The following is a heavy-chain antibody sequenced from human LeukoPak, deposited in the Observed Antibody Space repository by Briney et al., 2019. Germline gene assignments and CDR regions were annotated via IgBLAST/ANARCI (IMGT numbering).Heavy chain of an antibody. J-gene: IGHJ6*01. CDR3: ARGGGLDV. D-gene: IGHD3-16*01. CDR1: GLTFSSYA. Sequence: PGGSLRLSCAASGLTFSSYAMSWVRQAPGKGLEWVSAISNSGGSTYYSDSGKGRFTISRDNAKNSLYLQMSNLRAEDTAVYFCARGGGLDVWGQGATVTVSS. CDR2: ISNSGGST. V-gene: IGHV3-23*01.